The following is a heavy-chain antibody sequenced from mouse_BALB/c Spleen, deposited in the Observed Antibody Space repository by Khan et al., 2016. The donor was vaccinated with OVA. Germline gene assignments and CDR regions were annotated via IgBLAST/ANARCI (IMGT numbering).Heavy chain of an antibody. Sequence: VQLQQSGPELVKPGASMKISCKASGYSFTGYTMNWVKQSHGKNLEWIGLINPYNGGTSYHQQFKGKAPLTVDKSSSPAYMELLSRTSADSAVYYWAREGYRYDGAWFAYWGQGTLVTVSA. J-gene: IGHJ3*01. CDR3: AREGYRYDGAWFAY. D-gene: IGHD2-14*01. V-gene: IGHV1-18*01. CDR2: INPYNGGT. CDR1: GYSFTGYT.